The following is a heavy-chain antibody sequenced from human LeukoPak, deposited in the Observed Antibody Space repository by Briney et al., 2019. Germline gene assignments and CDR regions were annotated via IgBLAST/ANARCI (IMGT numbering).Heavy chain of an antibody. CDR3: ARVDFGTYYDILTGYYRGGYFDY. CDR2: ISSSGSTM. D-gene: IGHD3-9*01. J-gene: IGHJ4*02. CDR1: GFTFSSYE. Sequence: GGSLRLSCAASGFTFSSYEMNWVRQAPGKGLEWVSYISSSGSTMYYADSVKGRFAISRDNAKNSLYLQMNSLRAEDTAVYYCARVDFGTYYDILTGYYRGGYFDYWGQGTLVTVSS. V-gene: IGHV3-48*03.